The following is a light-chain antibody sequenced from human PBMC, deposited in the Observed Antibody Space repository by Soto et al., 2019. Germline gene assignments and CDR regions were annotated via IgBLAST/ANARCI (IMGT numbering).Light chain of an antibody. V-gene: IGKV3-20*01. Sequence: EIVLTQSPGTLSLSAGERATLSCRASQSVIGDYLAWYQHKPGQAPRLLIFDASSRATGIPDRFGGSGSGTDFTLTISRLEPEDFAVYYCQQYGTSAPYTFGQGTKLEIK. J-gene: IGKJ2*01. CDR2: DAS. CDR1: QSVIGDY. CDR3: QQYGTSAPYT.